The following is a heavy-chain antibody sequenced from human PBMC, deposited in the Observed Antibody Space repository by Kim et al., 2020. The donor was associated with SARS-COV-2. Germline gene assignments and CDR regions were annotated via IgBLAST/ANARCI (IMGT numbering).Heavy chain of an antibody. CDR3: ATVRYYYDSSGYHNLDY. J-gene: IGHJ4*02. D-gene: IGHD3-22*01. V-gene: IGHV3-23*01. Sequence: SVQGRFTISRDNSKNTLYLEMTSLRAEDTAIYYCATVRYYYDSSGYHNLDYWGQGTLVTVSS.